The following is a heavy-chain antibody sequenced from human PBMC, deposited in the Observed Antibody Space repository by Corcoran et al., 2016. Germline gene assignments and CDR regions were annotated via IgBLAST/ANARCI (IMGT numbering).Heavy chain of an antibody. V-gene: IGHV3-23*01. CDR1: GFTFSSYA. Sequence: EVQLLESGGGLVQPGGSLRLSCAASGFTFSSYAMSWVRQAPGKGLEWVSAISGSGGSTYYADSVKGRFTISRDNSKNTLYLQMNSLRAEDTAVYYCAKILEFGGKYCTNGVCHYGMDVCGQGTTVTVSS. CDR3: AKILEFGGKYCTNGVCHYGMDV. D-gene: IGHD2-8*01. J-gene: IGHJ6*02. CDR2: ISGSGGST.